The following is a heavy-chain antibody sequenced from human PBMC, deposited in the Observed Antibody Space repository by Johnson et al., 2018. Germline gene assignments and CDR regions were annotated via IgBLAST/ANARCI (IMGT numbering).Heavy chain of an antibody. Sequence: VQLVESGGGVVQPGRSLRLSCAASGFTFSSYGMHWVRQAPGKGLEWVAVIWYDGSNKYYADSVKGRFTISRDNSKNTLYLQMNSLRAEDTAVYYCGRARSWGIQLYYYYYGMDVWGQGTTVTVSS. CDR1: GFTFSSYG. CDR3: GRARSWGIQLYYYYYGMDV. CDR2: IWYDGSNK. V-gene: IGHV3-33*01. D-gene: IGHD5-18*01. J-gene: IGHJ6*02.